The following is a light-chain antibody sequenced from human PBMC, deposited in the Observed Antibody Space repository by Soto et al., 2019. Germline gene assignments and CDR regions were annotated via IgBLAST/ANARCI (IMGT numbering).Light chain of an antibody. V-gene: IGKV1-5*01. Sequence: QMTQXPSTLSXSLGDXXXXTXRASQTVNAWLAWYQHKPGKAPKPLIYDASILESGVPARFSGSGSGTEFILTISSLQPDNVGPYYCQQYNNHSGTFGQGTKVDI. CDR2: DAS. J-gene: IGKJ1*01. CDR1: QTVNAW. CDR3: QQYNNHSGT.